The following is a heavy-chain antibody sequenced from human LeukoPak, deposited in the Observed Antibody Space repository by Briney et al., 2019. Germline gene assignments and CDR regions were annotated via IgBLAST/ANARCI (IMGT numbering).Heavy chain of an antibody. Sequence: ASVKVSCKASGYTFTGYYMHWVRQAPGQGLEWMGWINPNSGGTNYAQKFQGRVTMTRDASISTAHMELSRLRSDDTAVYYCARGLGRGYYDSSGYYADFDYWGQGTLVTVSS. V-gene: IGHV1-2*02. D-gene: IGHD3-22*01. J-gene: IGHJ4*02. CDR3: ARGLGRGYYDSSGYYADFDY. CDR1: GYTFTGYY. CDR2: INPNSGGT.